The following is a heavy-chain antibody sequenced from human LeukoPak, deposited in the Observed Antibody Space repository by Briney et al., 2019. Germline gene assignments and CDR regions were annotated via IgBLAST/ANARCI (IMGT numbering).Heavy chain of an antibody. CDR1: GFIFTNYF. V-gene: IGHV3-74*01. J-gene: IGHJ4*02. Sequence: GGSLRVSCAASGFIFTNYFMSWVRQAPGKGLVWVSRIASDGSSTTYADSVKGRFSISRDNAKNTLYLQMNGLRVEDTAVYYCARGRPHGNDYWGQGTLVTVSS. CDR3: ARGRPHGNDY. D-gene: IGHD4-23*01. CDR2: IASDGSST.